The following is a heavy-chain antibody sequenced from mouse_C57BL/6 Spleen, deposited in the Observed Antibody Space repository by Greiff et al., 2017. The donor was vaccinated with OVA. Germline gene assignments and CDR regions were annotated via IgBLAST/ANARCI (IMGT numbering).Heavy chain of an antibody. D-gene: IGHD1-1*01. Sequence: EVKLVASGPGLVQPSQSLSLTCSVTGYSITSGYSWNWIRQFPGNTLEWMGYISYDGSNNYNPSLKNRISITRDTSKNQFFLKLKSVTTEDTATYYCASYYGSSYSYWYFDVWGTGTTVTVSS. CDR1: GYSITSGYS. CDR2: ISYDGSN. CDR3: ASYYGSSYSYWYFDV. J-gene: IGHJ1*03. V-gene: IGHV3-6*01.